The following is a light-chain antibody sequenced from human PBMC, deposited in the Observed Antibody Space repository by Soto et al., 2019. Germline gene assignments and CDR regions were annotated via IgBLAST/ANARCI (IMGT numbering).Light chain of an antibody. CDR1: QMVSRN. V-gene: IGKV3-15*01. CDR3: QQSNNWLWK. Sequence: EILMTQSPATLSVAPGERATLSCRASQMVSRNVAWYQQKTGQAPRLLIHDASTRATGISVRFSCGGSGTKFTLTFSRLQSEDFEVYYCQQSNNWLWKFGPGSKMEI. CDR2: DAS. J-gene: IGKJ1*01.